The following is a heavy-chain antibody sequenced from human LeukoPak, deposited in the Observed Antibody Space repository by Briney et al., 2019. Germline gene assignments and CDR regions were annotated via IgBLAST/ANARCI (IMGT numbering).Heavy chain of an antibody. J-gene: IGHJ4*02. CDR3: AKVALRFGESFDY. D-gene: IGHD3-10*01. Sequence: GGTLRLSCAASGFTFSSYGMSWVRQAPGMGLEWVSAISGSGGSTYYADSVKGRFTISRDNSKNTLYLQMNSLRAEDTAVYYCAKVALRFGESFDYWGQGTLVTVSS. V-gene: IGHV3-23*01. CDR2: ISGSGGST. CDR1: GFTFSSYG.